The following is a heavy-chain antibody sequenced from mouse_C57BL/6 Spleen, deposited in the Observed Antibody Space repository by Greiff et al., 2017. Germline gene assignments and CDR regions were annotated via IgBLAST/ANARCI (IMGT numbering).Heavy chain of an antibody. CDR1: GYTFTGYW. D-gene: IGHD2-3*01. CDR3: ARAGYSYYFDY. CDR2: IDPSDSYT. J-gene: IGHJ2*01. V-gene: IGHV1-59*01. Sequence: QVQLQQPGAELVRPGTSVKLSCKASGYTFTGYWMHWVKQRPGQGLEWIGVIDPSDSYTNYNQKFKGKATLTVDTSSSTAYMQLSSLTSEDSAVYYCARAGYSYYFDYWGQGTTLTVSS.